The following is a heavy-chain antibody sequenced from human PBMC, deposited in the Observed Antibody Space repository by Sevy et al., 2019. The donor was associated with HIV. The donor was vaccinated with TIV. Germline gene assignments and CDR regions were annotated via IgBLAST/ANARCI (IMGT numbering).Heavy chain of an antibody. V-gene: IGHV4-30-4*01. Sequence: SETLSLTCTVSGGSISSGDYYWSWIRQPPGKGLEWIGYIYYSGSTYYNPSLKRRVTISVDTSKNQFSLKLSSVTAADTAVYYCARGDFGNHGDYWGQGTLVTVSS. CDR3: ARGDFGNHGDY. CDR2: IYYSGST. D-gene: IGHD3-10*01. CDR1: GGSISSGDYY. J-gene: IGHJ4*02.